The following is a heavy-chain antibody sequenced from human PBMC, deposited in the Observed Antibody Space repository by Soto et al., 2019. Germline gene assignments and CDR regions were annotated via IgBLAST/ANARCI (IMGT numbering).Heavy chain of an antibody. CDR2: INPKSGGT. CDR1: GYSFTDYH. Sequence: ASVKVSCKASGYSFTDYHIHWVRQAPGQGLEWLGRINPKSGGTSTAQKFQGWVTMTRDRSISTVYMELTRLRSLTAADTAVYFCARVKATLYRHYYFDYWGQGTPVTVSS. D-gene: IGHD5-12*01. J-gene: IGHJ4*02. CDR3: ARVKATLYRHYYFDY. V-gene: IGHV1-2*04.